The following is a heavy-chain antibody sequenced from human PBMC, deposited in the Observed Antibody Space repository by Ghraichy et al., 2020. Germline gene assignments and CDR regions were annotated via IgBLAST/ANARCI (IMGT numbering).Heavy chain of an antibody. CDR2: IWSDGSET. D-gene: IGHD3-10*01. V-gene: IGHV3-33*01. Sequence: GGSLRLSCAASGFTFRDHGMHWVRQAPGKGLEWVGVIWSDGSETFYGASVKDRFTISRDTSENMLYLQMNSLRAEDTGLYFCARDPPFMIRGSTGDFWGPGTLVTVYS. CDR1: GFTFRDHG. J-gene: IGHJ4*02. CDR3: ARDPPFMIRGSTGDF.